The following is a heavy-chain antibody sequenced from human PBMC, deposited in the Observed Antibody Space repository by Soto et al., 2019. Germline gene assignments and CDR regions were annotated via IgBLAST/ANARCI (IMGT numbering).Heavy chain of an antibody. CDR3: ASLGVTTASDY. J-gene: IGHJ4*02. V-gene: IGHV1-69*13. D-gene: IGHD4-17*01. Sequence: QVQLVQSGAEVKKPGASVKVSCKASGYTFTSYAMHWVRQAPGQRLEWMGGIIPIFGTANYAQKFQGRVTITADESTSTAYMELSSLRSEDTAVYYCASLGVTTASDYWGQGTLVTVSS. CDR2: IIPIFGTA. CDR1: GYTFTSYA.